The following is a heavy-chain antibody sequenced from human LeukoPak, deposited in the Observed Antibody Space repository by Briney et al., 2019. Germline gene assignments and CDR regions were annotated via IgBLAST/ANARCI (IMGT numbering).Heavy chain of an antibody. D-gene: IGHD3-9*01. Sequence: GGSLRLSCAASGFTFSSYAMSWVRQAPGKGLEWVSAISGSGGSTYYADSVKGRFTISRDNPKNTLYLQMNSLRAEDTAVYYCVTYYDILTGYRFDPWGQGTLVTVSS. V-gene: IGHV3-23*01. J-gene: IGHJ5*02. CDR3: VTYYDILTGYRFDP. CDR2: ISGSGGST. CDR1: GFTFSSYA.